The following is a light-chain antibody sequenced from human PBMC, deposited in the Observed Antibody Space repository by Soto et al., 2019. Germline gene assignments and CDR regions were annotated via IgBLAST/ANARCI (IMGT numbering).Light chain of an antibody. CDR3: SSYTSSSTLL. CDR2: EVS. Sequence: QPVLTQPASVSGSPGQSITISCTGTRSDVGGYNYVSWFQQHPGKAPKLMIYEVSNRPSGVSNRFSGSKSGNTASLTISGLQAEDEADYYCSSYTSSSTLLFGPGTKLTVL. CDR1: RSDVGGYNY. V-gene: IGLV2-14*01. J-gene: IGLJ1*01.